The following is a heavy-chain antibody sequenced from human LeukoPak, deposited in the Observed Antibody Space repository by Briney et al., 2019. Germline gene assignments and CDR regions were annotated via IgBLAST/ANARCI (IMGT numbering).Heavy chain of an antibody. Sequence: PSETLSLTCIDPGGSISRYYWSSIRQPPGKGLEWMGYIYFSGSTYYNPSLKSRVTISVDTSKNQISLKLTSVTAADTAVYYCARHQEISGTESYFDYWGQGILVTVSS. CDR2: IYFSGST. J-gene: IGHJ4*02. V-gene: IGHV4-59*08. CDR3: ARHQEISGTESYFDY. D-gene: IGHD1-1*01. CDR1: GGSISRYY.